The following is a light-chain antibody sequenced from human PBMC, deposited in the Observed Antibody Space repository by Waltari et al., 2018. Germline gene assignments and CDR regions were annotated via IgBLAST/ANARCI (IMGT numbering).Light chain of an antibody. CDR1: SSNVGHYNY. CDR2: DVT. J-gene: IGLJ2*01. V-gene: IGLV2-11*01. CDR3: CSYAGSSRV. Sequence: QSALTQPRSVSGSLGQSVTISCTGTSSNVGHYNYVSWYQQNPGKAPKLVIYDVTKRPSGVPDRFSGSKSGNTAALTISGLQPEDETDYYCCSYAGSSRVFGGGTKLTVL.